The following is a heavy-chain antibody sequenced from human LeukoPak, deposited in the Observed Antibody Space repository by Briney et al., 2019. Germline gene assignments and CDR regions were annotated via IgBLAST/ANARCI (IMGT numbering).Heavy chain of an antibody. D-gene: IGHD6-19*01. Sequence: PGGSLRLSCAASGFTFSSYNMNWVRQAPGKGLEWVSSISSNSRNIYYADSMKGRFTISRDNAKNSLYLQMNSLRAEDTAVYFCARAKYSSSDFDYWGQGTLVTVSS. CDR2: ISSNSRNI. CDR1: GFTFSSYN. V-gene: IGHV3-21*01. J-gene: IGHJ4*02. CDR3: ARAKYSSSDFDY.